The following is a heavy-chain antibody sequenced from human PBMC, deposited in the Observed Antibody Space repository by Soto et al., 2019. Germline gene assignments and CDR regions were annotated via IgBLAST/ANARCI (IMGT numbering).Heavy chain of an antibody. J-gene: IGHJ6*03. CDR2: ISYDGSNK. CDR1: GFTFSSYG. Sequence: GGSLRLSCAASGFTFSSYGMHWVRQAPGKGLEWVAVISYDGSNKYYADSVKGRFTISRDNSKNTLYLQMNSLRAEDTAVYYCAKVDGGYSYYYYYYMDVWGKGTTVTVSS. CDR3: AKVDGGYSYYYYYYMDV. D-gene: IGHD2-15*01. V-gene: IGHV3-30*18.